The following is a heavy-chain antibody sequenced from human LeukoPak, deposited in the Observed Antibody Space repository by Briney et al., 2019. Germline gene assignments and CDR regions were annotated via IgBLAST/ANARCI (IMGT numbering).Heavy chain of an antibody. Sequence: SETLSLTCTVSGGSPISHYWTWIRQPPGEGLEWIGWVYNSGGTNTNASLKSRVTMSADTCKSHISLKLSSLSAADTAVYYCERGGGAGALDYWAQGTLVNVS. CDR2: VYNSGGT. CDR1: GGSPISHY. V-gene: IGHV4-59*11. D-gene: IGHD6-19*01. CDR3: ERGGGAGALDY. J-gene: IGHJ4*02.